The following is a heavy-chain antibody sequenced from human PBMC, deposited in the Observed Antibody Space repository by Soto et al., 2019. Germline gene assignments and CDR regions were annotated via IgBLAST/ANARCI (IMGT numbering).Heavy chain of an antibody. CDR2: IHYSGRT. J-gene: IGHJ4*02. CDR3: VRVGVGIGNHFDS. V-gene: IGHV4-59*12. Sequence: ASETLSLTCSVSNGSISGFYWTWIRQPPGKILEWIGYIHYSGRTDYNPSLTSRATMSVDTSKNQFSLNLKSITAADTAVYYCVRVGVGIGNHFDSWGRGTLVTVSS. D-gene: IGHD1-26*01. CDR1: NGSISGFY.